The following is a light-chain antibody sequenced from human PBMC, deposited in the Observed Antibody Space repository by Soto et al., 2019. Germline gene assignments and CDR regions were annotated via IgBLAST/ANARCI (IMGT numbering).Light chain of an antibody. CDR3: QQRSNWPS. V-gene: IGKV3-11*01. J-gene: IGKJ5*01. Sequence: EIVFTQAPATLSLSPGERATRSCRASQRVNRYLAWYQQKPGQAPRLLIYHASNRATGIPARFSGSGSGTDFTLTISSLVPEDFAVYYWQQRSNWPSFGQGTRLEIK. CDR1: QRVNRY. CDR2: HAS.